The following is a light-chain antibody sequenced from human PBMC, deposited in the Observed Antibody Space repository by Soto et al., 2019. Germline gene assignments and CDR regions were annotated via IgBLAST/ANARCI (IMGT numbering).Light chain of an antibody. CDR1: SSDIGAYDY. Sequence: QSALTQPASLSGSPGQSITISCTGTSSDIGAYDYVSWFQQHPGKAPKLMISEVNNRPSGVSNRFSGSKSGNTASLTVSGLQADDEADYYCSSYAGSTNYVFGTGTKLTVL. CDR3: SSYAGSTNYV. V-gene: IGLV2-14*01. CDR2: EVN. J-gene: IGLJ1*01.